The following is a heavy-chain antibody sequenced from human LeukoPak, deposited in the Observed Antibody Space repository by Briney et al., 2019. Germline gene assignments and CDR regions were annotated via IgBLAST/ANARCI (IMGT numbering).Heavy chain of an antibody. Sequence: GASVKVSCKASRYTFTGYYMHWVRQAPGQGLEWMGWINPHSGGTNYAQKLQGRVTMTGDTSISTAYMELSRLRSDDTAVYYCAREYYGDYKNWFDPWGQGTLVTVSS. D-gene: IGHD4-17*01. CDR2: INPHSGGT. V-gene: IGHV1-2*02. J-gene: IGHJ5*02. CDR3: AREYYGDYKNWFDP. CDR1: RYTFTGYY.